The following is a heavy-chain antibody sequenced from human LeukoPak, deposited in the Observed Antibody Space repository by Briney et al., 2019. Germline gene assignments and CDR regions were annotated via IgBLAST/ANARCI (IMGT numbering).Heavy chain of an antibody. J-gene: IGHJ4*02. CDR3: ARSFGGTYYFDY. Sequence: GGSLRLSCAASGFTFSPYWMHWVRQAPGKGLVWFSHINSGGSSTSYADSVKGRFTISRDNAKNTLFLQMHSLRADDTAVYYCARSFGGTYYFDYWGQGTLVTVSS. CDR2: INSGGSST. D-gene: IGHD1-26*01. V-gene: IGHV3-74*01. CDR1: GFTFSPYW.